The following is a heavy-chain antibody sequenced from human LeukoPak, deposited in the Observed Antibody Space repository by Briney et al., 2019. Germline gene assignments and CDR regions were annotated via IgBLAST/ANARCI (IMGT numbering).Heavy chain of an antibody. Sequence: GGSLRLSCAASGFTFSSYSMNWVRQAPGKGLEWVSYISSSSSTIYYADSVKGRFTISRDNAKNSLYLQMNSLRDEDTAVYYCARHLLYYCGGDCYRPDAFYNWGQGTMVTVSS. CDR3: ARHLLYYCGGDCYRPDAFYN. V-gene: IGHV3-48*02. CDR2: ISSSSSTI. D-gene: IGHD2-21*01. CDR1: GFTFSSYS. J-gene: IGHJ3*02.